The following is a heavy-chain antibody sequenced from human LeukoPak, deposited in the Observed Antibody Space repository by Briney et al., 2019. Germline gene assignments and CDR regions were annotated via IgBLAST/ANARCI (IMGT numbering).Heavy chain of an antibody. CDR1: GGSISSYY. CDR2: IYTSGST. CDR3: ARVRPTSSGWYYFDY. V-gene: IGHV4-4*07. D-gene: IGHD6-19*01. Sequence: SETLSLTCTVSGGSISSYYWSWIRQPPGKGLEWIGRIYTSGSTNYNPSLKSRVTMSVDTSKNQFSLKLSSVTAADTAVYYCARVRPTSSGWYYFDYWGQGTLVTVSS. J-gene: IGHJ4*02.